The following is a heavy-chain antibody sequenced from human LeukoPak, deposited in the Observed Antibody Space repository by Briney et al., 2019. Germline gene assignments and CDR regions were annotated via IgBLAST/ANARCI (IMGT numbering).Heavy chain of an antibody. J-gene: IGHJ4*02. Sequence: GRSLRLSCAASGFTFSTYAMHWVRQAPGKGLEWAAVISYDGNNKDNGDSVKGRFTISRDNSKNTLYLEMNSLIPEDTAVYYRARGPRLGKPGWHIEGDYFDYWGQGTLVTVSS. V-gene: IGHV3-30-3*01. CDR3: ARGPRLGKPGWHIEGDYFDY. CDR1: GFTFSTYA. CDR2: ISYDGNNK. D-gene: IGHD2-21*01.